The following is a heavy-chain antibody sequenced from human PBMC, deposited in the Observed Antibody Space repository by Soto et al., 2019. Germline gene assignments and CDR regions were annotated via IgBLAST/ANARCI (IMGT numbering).Heavy chain of an antibody. Sequence: GLDLEWLALIYWDDDKRYSPSLRSRLTVTKDTSKNQVVLTMTNMDPVDSATYYCTHTERYFDWFHFWGQGTLVTVSS. J-gene: IGHJ5*01. D-gene: IGHD3-9*01. CDR3: THTERYFDWFHF. V-gene: IGHV2-5*02. CDR2: IYWDDDK.